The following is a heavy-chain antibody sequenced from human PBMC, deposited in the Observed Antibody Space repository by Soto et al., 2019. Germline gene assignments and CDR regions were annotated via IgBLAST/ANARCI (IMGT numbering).Heavy chain of an antibody. V-gene: IGHV4-30-4*01. CDR2: IYYSGST. CDR1: GGSISSGDYY. J-gene: IGHJ6*02. Sequence: PSETLSLTCTVSGGSISSGDYYWSWIRQPPGKGLEWIGYIYYSGSTYYNPSLKSRVTISVDTSKNQFSLKLSSVTAADTAVYYCARALVTALNYYYYYGMDIWGQGTTVTVSS. D-gene: IGHD5-18*01. CDR3: ARALVTALNYYYYYGMDI.